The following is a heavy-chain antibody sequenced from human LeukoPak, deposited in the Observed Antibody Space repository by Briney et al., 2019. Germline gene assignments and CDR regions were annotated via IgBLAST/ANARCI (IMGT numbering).Heavy chain of an antibody. CDR3: ARVVYSGYDFRGAMDV. Sequence: ASETLSLTCTISGGSISSYYWSWIRQPPGKGLEWIGYIYYTGSTNHNPSLKSRVTISVDTSKNQFSLKLSSVTAADTAVYYCARVVYSGYDFRGAMDVWGKGTTVTVSS. CDR2: IYYTGST. D-gene: IGHD5-12*01. V-gene: IGHV4-59*01. CDR1: GGSISSYY. J-gene: IGHJ6*03.